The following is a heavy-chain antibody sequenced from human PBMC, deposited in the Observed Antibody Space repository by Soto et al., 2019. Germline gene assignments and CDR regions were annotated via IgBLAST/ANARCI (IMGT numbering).Heavy chain of an antibody. Sequence: QVQLQESGPGLVKPSETLSLTCTVSGGSISSYYWSWIRQPPGKGLEWIGDIYYSGSTNYNPSLRSPVTVSVDTSKSLFSLILSSVTAADTAVYYCARRYGDAFDIWGQGTMVTVSS. V-gene: IGHV4-59*08. CDR3: ARRYGDAFDI. CDR2: IYYSGST. D-gene: IGHD4-17*01. J-gene: IGHJ3*02. CDR1: GGSISSYY.